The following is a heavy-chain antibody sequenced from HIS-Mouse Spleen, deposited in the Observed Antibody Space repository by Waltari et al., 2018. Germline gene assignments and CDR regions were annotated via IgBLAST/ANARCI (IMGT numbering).Heavy chain of an antibody. D-gene: IGHD6-13*01. V-gene: IGHV4-39*07. CDR2: IYYSGGT. CDR3: AREIPYSSSWYDWYFDL. CDR1: GGSISSSSYY. J-gene: IGHJ2*01. Sequence: QLQLQESGPGLVKPSETLSLTCTVSGGSISSSSYYWGWIRQPPGKGLEWIGSIYYSGGTYYNPYLKRRVTISVDTSKNQFSLKLSSVTAADTAVYYCAREIPYSSSWYDWYFDLWGRGTLVTVSS.